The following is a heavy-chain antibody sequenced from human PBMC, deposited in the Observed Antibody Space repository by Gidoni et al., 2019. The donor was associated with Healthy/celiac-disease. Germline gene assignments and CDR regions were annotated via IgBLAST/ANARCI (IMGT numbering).Heavy chain of an antibody. CDR3: ARRGYSYGFLYYYYGMDV. V-gene: IGHV4-39*01. CDR2: IYYSGRT. D-gene: IGHD5-18*01. Sequence: QLQLQESCPGLVKPSATLSLTCTVSGGSISCSTSYRGWIRQPPGKGLEWIGSIYYSGRTYYNPSLKSRVTISVDTSKNQFALKLSSVTAADTAVYYCARRGYSYGFLYYYYGMDVWGQGTTVTVSS. CDR1: GGSISCSTSY. J-gene: IGHJ6*02.